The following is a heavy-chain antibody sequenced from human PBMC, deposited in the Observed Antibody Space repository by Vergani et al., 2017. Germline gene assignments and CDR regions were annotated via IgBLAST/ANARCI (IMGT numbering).Heavy chain of an antibody. CDR1: GGSINSHNYY. D-gene: IGHD2-15*01. V-gene: IGHV4-61*02. Sequence: QVQLQESGPGLVKPSQTLSLTCTVSGGSINSHNYYWSWIRQPAGKGLEWIVRIHTSGSTNYNPSLKSRVTMSEDTSKNQFSLNLTSVTAADTAVYFCARGSCLGGSCYKPLFDYGGQGILVTVSS. CDR3: ARGSCLGGSCYKPLFDY. J-gene: IGHJ4*02. CDR2: IHTSGST.